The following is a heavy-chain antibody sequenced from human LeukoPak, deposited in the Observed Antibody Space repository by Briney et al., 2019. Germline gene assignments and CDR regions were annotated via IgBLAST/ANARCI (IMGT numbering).Heavy chain of an antibody. CDR2: IYYSGST. CDR1: GGSISSSSYY. CDR3: ARHDYDILTGYRLDY. V-gene: IGHV4-39*01. D-gene: IGHD3-9*01. J-gene: IGHJ4*02. Sequence: PSETLSLTCTVSGGSISSSSYYWGWIRQPPGKGLEWTGSIYYSGSTYYNPSLKSRVTISVDTSKNQFSLKLSSVTAADTAVYYCARHDYDILTGYRLDYWGQGTLVTVSS.